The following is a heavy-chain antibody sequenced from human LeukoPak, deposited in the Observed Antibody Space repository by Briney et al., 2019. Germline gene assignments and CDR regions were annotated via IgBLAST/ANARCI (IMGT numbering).Heavy chain of an antibody. CDR2: ITSSSSYI. CDR1: GFTFSNYN. J-gene: IGHJ4*02. CDR3: AREEDYYGSGSYPYYLDY. D-gene: IGHD3-10*01. V-gene: IGHV3-21*01. Sequence: GGSLRLSCAASGFTFSNYNMNWVRQAPGKGLEWVSFITSSSSYIYYADSVKGRFTISRDNAKNSLYLQMNSLRAEDTAVFYCAREEDYYGSGSYPYYLDYWGQGTLVTVSS.